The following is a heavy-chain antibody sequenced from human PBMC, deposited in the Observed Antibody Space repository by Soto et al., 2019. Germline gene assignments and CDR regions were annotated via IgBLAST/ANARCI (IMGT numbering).Heavy chain of an antibody. V-gene: IGHV4-59*01. CDR2: IYYSGST. D-gene: IGHD3-10*01. J-gene: IGHJ3*02. CDR1: GGSISSYY. CDR3: ASSYYYGSGSQNDAFDI. Sequence: QVQLQESGPGLVKPSETLSLTCTVSGGSISSYYWSWIRQPPGKGLAWIGYIYYSGSTNYNPALKSRVTISVDTSKNQFSLKLSSVTAADTAVYYCASSYYYGSGSQNDAFDIWGQGTMVTVSS.